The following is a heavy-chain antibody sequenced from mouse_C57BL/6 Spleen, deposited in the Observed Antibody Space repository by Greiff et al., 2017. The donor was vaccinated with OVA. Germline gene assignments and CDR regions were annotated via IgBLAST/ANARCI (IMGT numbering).Heavy chain of an antibody. V-gene: IGHV5-17*01. CDR3: ARRYYGSSYSYAMDY. CDR1: GFTFSDYG. CDR2: ISSGSSTI. Sequence: EVMLVESGGGLVKPGGSLKLSCAASGFTFSDYGMHWVRQAPEKGLEWVAYISSGSSTIYYADTVKGRFTISRDNAKNTLFLQMTSLRSEDTAMYYCARRYYGSSYSYAMDYWGQGTSVTVSS. J-gene: IGHJ4*01. D-gene: IGHD1-1*01.